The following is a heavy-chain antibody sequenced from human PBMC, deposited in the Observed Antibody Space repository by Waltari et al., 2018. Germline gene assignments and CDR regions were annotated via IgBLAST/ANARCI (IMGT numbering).Heavy chain of an antibody. CDR2: ISGSGGST. V-gene: IGHV3-23*01. CDR1: GGSISSSN. Sequence: VQLQESGPGLVKPSGTLSLTCAVSGGSISSSNWWSWVRQAPGKGLEWVSAISGSGGSTYYSDSVKGRFTISRDNSKNTLYLQMNSLRAEDTAVYYCARAGIAAAGPYWYFDLWGRGTLVTVSS. J-gene: IGHJ2*01. D-gene: IGHD6-13*01. CDR3: ARAGIAAAGPYWYFDL.